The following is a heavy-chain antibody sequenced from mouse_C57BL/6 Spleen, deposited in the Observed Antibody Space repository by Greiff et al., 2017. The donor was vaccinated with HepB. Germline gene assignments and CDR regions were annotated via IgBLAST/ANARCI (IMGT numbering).Heavy chain of an antibody. CDR3: ARRGDSTYAMDY. V-gene: IGHV1-64*01. CDR1: GYTFTSYW. CDR2: IHPNSGST. J-gene: IGHJ4*01. Sequence: VQLQQPGAELVKPGASVKLSCKASGYTFTSYWMHWVKQRPGQGLEWIGMIHPNSGSTNYNEKFKSKATLTVDKSSSTAYMQLSSLTSEDSAVYYCARRGDSTYAMDYWGQGTSVTVSS.